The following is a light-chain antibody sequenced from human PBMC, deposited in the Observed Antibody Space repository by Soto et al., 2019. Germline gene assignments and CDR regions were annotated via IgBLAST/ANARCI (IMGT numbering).Light chain of an antibody. CDR3: QQRSNWPIT. CDR2: GAS. J-gene: IGKJ5*01. Sequence: EVVMTQSPATLSVSPGERATLSCRASQTVSRNLAWYQQRPGQAPRLLIYGASTRATGIPARFSASGSGTDFTLTISSLEPEDFALYYCQQRSNWPITFGQGTRLEI. CDR1: QTVSRN. V-gene: IGKV3-15*01.